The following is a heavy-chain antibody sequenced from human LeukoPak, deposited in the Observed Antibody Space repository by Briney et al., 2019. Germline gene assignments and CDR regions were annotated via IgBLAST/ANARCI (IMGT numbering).Heavy chain of an antibody. CDR1: GGSLSGYY. D-gene: IGHD6-13*01. CDR2: INHSGST. CDR3: ARSAAGPAFDY. Sequence: SETLSLTCAVYGGSLSGYYWSWIRQPPGKGLEWIGEINHSGSTNYNPSVKSRVTISVDTSKNQFSLKLSSVTAADTAVYYCARSAAGPAFDYWGQGTLVTVSS. V-gene: IGHV4-34*01. J-gene: IGHJ4*02.